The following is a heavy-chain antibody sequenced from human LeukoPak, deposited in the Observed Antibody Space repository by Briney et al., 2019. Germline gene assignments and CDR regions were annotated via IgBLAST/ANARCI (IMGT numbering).Heavy chain of an antibody. V-gene: IGHV4-39*07. D-gene: IGHD6-13*01. CDR1: GGSIISTTYY. Sequence: SETLSLTCTVSGGSIISTTYYWGWIRQPPGEGLEWIGSIDYSGSTYYNPSLKSRVTISVDTSKNQFSLNLSSVTAADTAVYSCARASGSSWYERRLHAYYYYMDVWGKGATVTVSS. CDR3: ARASGSSWYERRLHAYYYYMDV. CDR2: IDYSGST. J-gene: IGHJ6*03.